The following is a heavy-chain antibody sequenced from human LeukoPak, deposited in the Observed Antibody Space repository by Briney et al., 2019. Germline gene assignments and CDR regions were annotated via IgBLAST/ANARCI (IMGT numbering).Heavy chain of an antibody. Sequence: ASVKVSCKVSGYTLTELSMHWVRQAPGKGLEWMGGFDPEDGETIYAQKFQGRVTMTEDTSTDTAYMELSSLRSEDTAVYYCATFFGPRPLSSTFRAFDIWGQGTMVTVSS. CDR2: FDPEDGET. V-gene: IGHV1-24*01. CDR3: ATFFGPRPLSSTFRAFDI. D-gene: IGHD3-16*02. J-gene: IGHJ3*02. CDR1: GYTLTELS.